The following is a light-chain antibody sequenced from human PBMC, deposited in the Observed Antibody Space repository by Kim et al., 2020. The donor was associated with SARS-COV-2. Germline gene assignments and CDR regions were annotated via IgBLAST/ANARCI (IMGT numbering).Light chain of an antibody. J-gene: IGLJ2*01. CDR3: QTWVTGTHVV. CDR1: RGHSSHA. Sequence: RLPSTLSRGHSSHAIGWHQQQPEKGPRYLMKLNSDGSHTKGDGIPDRFSGSSSGAERYLTISSLQSEDEADYYCQTWVTGTHVVIGGGTQLTVL. CDR2: LNSDGSH. V-gene: IGLV4-69*01.